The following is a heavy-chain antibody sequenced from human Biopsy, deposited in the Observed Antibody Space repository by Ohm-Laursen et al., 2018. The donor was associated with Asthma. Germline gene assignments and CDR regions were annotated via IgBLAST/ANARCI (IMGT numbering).Heavy chain of an antibody. Sequence: SLRLSCAASGFSFNSYGMHWVRQAPGKGLEWVAVIWYDGSNKYYADSVKGRFTISRDNSKNTLYLQMNSLRVEDTAVYYCARDAWELQKPYAYYFDYWGQGTLVTVSS. CDR2: IWYDGSNK. CDR1: GFSFNSYG. J-gene: IGHJ4*02. CDR3: ARDAWELQKPYAYYFDY. D-gene: IGHD1-26*01. V-gene: IGHV3-33*08.